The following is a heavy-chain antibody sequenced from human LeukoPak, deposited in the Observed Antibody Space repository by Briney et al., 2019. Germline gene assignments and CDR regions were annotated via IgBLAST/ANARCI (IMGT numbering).Heavy chain of an antibody. V-gene: IGHV1-24*01. Sequence: ASVKVSCKVSGYTLTELSMHWVRQAPGKGLEWTGGFDPEDGETIYAQKFQGRVTMTEDTSTDTAYMELSSLRSEDTAVYYCATGGLAAAGLRGTIDYWGQGTLVTVSS. J-gene: IGHJ4*02. CDR3: ATGGLAAAGLRGTIDY. CDR2: FDPEDGET. CDR1: GYTLTELS. D-gene: IGHD6-13*01.